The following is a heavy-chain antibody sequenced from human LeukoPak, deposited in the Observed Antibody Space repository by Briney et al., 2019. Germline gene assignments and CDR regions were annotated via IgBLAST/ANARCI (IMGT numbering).Heavy chain of an antibody. J-gene: IGHJ4*02. D-gene: IGHD3-10*01. Sequence: GGSLRLSCAASGFTFSSYAMSWVLQAPGKGLEWGSAISPSGPDTYYADSVKGRFTISRDNSKNTLYLQMSSLRADDSAVYYCAKRGGYETMAAFDYWGQGTLVTVSS. CDR1: GFTFSSYA. CDR3: AKRGGYETMAAFDY. CDR2: ISPSGPDT. V-gene: IGHV3-23*01.